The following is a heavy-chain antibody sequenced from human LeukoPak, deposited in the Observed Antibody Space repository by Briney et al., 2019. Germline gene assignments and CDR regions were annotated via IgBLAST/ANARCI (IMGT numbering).Heavy chain of an antibody. CDR3: ARFSSIAAAFDY. V-gene: IGHV4-4*07. Sequence: SETLSLTCSVSDDSITMYYWTWIRQPAGKGLEWIGRIYTSGSTNYNPSLKSRVTMSVDTSKNQFSLKLSPVTAADTAVYYCARFSSIAAAFDYWGQGTLVTVSS. CDR2: IYTSGST. D-gene: IGHD6-13*01. J-gene: IGHJ4*02. CDR1: DDSITMYY.